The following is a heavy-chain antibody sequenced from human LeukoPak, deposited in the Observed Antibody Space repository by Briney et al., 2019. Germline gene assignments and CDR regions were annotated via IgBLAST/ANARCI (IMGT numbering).Heavy chain of an antibody. CDR2: IRFDGSIK. V-gene: IGHV3-30*02. CDR3: AKEGRPPGTDNYSNWLFDDY. D-gene: IGHD4-11*01. CDR1: EFTFSSYG. J-gene: IGHJ4*02. Sequence: PGGSLRLSCAASEFTFSSYGMHWVRQAPCKGLEWVAFIRFDGSIKYYAESVKGRFTISRDNSKNTLYVQMNSLRDEDTAVYYCAKEGRPPGTDNYSNWLFDDYWGQGTLVTVSS.